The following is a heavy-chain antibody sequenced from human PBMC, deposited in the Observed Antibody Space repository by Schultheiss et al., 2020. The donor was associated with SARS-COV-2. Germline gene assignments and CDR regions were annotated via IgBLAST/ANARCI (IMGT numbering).Heavy chain of an antibody. CDR2: IYYSGST. CDR1: GGSISSSSYY. CDR3: ARPSGLGYCSSTSCYSGNYYYYGMVV. Sequence: SETLSLTCTVSGGSISSSSYYWGWIRQPPGKGLEWIGSIYYSGSTYYNPSLKSRVTISVDTSKNQFSLKLSSVTAADTAVYYCARPSGLGYCSSTSCYSGNYYYYGMVVWGQGTTVTVSS. D-gene: IGHD2-2*02. J-gene: IGHJ6*01. V-gene: IGHV4-39*01.